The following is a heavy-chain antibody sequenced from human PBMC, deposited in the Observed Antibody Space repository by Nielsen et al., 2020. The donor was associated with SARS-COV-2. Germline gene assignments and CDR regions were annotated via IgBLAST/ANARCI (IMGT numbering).Heavy chain of an antibody. CDR3: ARDRYCGGDCYSHYFDY. CDR2: ISYDGSNK. J-gene: IGHJ4*02. Sequence: GESLKISCAASGFTFSSYGMHWVRQAPGKGLEWVAVISYDGSNKYYADSVKGRFTISRDNSKNTLYLQMNSLRAEDTAVYYCARDRYCGGDCYSHYFDYWGQGTLVTVSS. CDR1: GFTFSSYG. D-gene: IGHD2-21*02. V-gene: IGHV3-30*03.